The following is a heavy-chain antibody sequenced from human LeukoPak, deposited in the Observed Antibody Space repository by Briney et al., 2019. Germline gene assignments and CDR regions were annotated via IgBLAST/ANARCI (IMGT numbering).Heavy chain of an antibody. CDR2: IYYSGSN. CDR1: GGSISSYY. V-gene: IGHV4-59*01. Sequence: MPSETLSLTCTVSGGSISSYYWSLIRQPPGKGLEWFGYIYYSGSNNYNPSLKSRVTISVDTSKNQFSLKLSSVTAADTAVYYCARDRRIAAAGTYPRGDAFDIWGQGTMVTVSS. CDR3: ARDRRIAAAGTYPRGDAFDI. J-gene: IGHJ3*02. D-gene: IGHD6-13*01.